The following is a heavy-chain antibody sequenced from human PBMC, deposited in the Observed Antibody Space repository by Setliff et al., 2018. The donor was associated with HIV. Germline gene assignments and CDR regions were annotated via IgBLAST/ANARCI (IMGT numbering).Heavy chain of an antibody. CDR1: SYPISSAYY. CDR2: IYHSGST. V-gene: IGHV4-38-2*01. Sequence: PSETLSLTCAVSSYPISSAYYWGWIRQPPGKGLEWIGSIYHSGSTHYNPSLKSRVTISVDMSRNQFSLKLSSVTAADTAVYYCARHPVDTAMVYWYFDLWGRGTLVTVSS. J-gene: IGHJ2*01. D-gene: IGHD5-18*01. CDR3: ARHPVDTAMVYWYFDL.